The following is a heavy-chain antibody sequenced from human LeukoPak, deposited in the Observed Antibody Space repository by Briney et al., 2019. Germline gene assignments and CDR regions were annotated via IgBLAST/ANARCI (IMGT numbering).Heavy chain of an antibody. CDR3: TRDLMDYDVSTGLHHYYMDV. CDR1: GFTFSSYW. Sequence: GSLRLSCVASGFTFSSYWMHWVRQDPRKGLVWVSRINGDGRNINYADSVRGRFTISRDNAKNTLYLQMNTLRVGDTAVYYCTRDLMDYDVSTGLHHYYMDVWGQGTTVTVSS. V-gene: IGHV3-74*01. CDR2: INGDGRNI. D-gene: IGHD3-9*01. J-gene: IGHJ6*02.